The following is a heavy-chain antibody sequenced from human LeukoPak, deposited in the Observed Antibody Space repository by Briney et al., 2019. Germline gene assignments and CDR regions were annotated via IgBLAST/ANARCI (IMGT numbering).Heavy chain of an antibody. CDR3: ARETIITIFGGHRYYYGMDV. Sequence: SETLSLTCAVYGGSFSGYYWTWIRQPPGKGLEWIGEINHSGNTNYNPSLKSRVTISVDTSKNQFSLNLSSVTAADTAVYYCARETIITIFGGHRYYYGMDVWGQGTTVTVSS. D-gene: IGHD3-3*01. CDR2: INHSGNT. V-gene: IGHV4-34*01. CDR1: GGSFSGYY. J-gene: IGHJ6*02.